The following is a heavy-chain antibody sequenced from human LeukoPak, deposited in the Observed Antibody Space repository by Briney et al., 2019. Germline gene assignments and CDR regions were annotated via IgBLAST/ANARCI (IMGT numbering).Heavy chain of an antibody. V-gene: IGHV4-59*01. D-gene: IGHD5-12*01. Sequence: SETLSLTCTVSGGSISSYYWSWIRQPPGKGLEWIGYIYYSGSTNYNPSLKSRVTISVGTSKNQFSLKLSSVTAADTAVYYCARDLKGYSGYDFGYWGQGTLVTVSS. J-gene: IGHJ4*02. CDR3: ARDLKGYSGYDFGY. CDR1: GGSISSYY. CDR2: IYYSGST.